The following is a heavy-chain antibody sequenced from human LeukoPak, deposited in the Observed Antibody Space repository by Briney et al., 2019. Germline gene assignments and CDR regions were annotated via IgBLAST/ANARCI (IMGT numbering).Heavy chain of an antibody. CDR1: GGSISSGGYS. D-gene: IGHD2-15*01. V-gene: IGHV4-30-2*01. CDR2: INHSGST. J-gene: IGHJ4*02. CDR3: ARHSNYFDS. Sequence: TLSLTCAVSGGSISSGGYSWSWIRQPPGKGLEWIGEINHSGSTNYNPSLKSRVTISVDTSKNQFSLKLTSVTAADTAVYYCARHSNYFDSWGQGALVTVSS.